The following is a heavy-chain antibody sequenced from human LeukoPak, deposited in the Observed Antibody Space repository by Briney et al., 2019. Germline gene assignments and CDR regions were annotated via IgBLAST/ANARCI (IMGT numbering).Heavy chain of an antibody. CDR1: GFTVSSNY. J-gene: IGHJ5*02. CDR2: IYSGGDT. D-gene: IGHD1-14*01. Sequence: GGSLRLSRAASGFTVSSNYMSWVRQAPGKGLEWVSVIYSGGDTYNADSVKGRFTVSRDSSKNTVFLQMNSLRVEDTAVYFCARGYTVGFDRWGQGTLVTVSS. CDR3: ARGYTVGFDR. V-gene: IGHV3-53*01.